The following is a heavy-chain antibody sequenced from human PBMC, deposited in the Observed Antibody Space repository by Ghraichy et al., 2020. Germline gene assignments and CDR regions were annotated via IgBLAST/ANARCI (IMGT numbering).Heavy chain of an antibody. CDR1: GYTFTSYG. J-gene: IGHJ4*02. CDR3: ARDWGYDFWSVLYRDYFDY. V-gene: IGHV1-18*01. D-gene: IGHD3-3*01. Sequence: ASVKVSCKASGYTFTSYGISWVRQAPGQGLEWMGWISAYNGNTNYAQKLQGRVTMTTDTSTSTAYMELRSLRSDDTAVYYCARDWGYDFWSVLYRDYFDYWGQGTLVTVSS. CDR2: ISAYNGNT.